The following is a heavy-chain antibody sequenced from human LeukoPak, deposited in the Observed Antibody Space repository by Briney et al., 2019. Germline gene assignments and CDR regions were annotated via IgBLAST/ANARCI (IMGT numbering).Heavy chain of an antibody. V-gene: IGHV3-23*01. J-gene: IGHJ4*02. CDR3: ATIQYQLPPARWPSIY. D-gene: IGHD2-2*01. CDR2: ISGSGDST. Sequence: GGSLRLSCAASGFTFSNYAMSWVRQAPTKGLEWVSTISGSGDSTYYADSAKGRFTISRDYSRNTLYLQMNSLRAEDTAVYYCATIQYQLPPARWPSIYWGQGTLVTVSS. CDR1: GFTFSNYA.